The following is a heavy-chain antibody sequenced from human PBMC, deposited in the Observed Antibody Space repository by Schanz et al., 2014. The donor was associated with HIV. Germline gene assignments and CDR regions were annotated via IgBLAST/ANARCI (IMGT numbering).Heavy chain of an antibody. CDR1: GFTFSSFG. CDR3: AKDRNYYDSKYRGKGNYYYYYGMDV. CDR2: ISHDGINK. J-gene: IGHJ6*02. Sequence: QVQLVESGGGVVRPGRSLRLSCAASGFTFSSFGMHWVRQAPGKGLEWVAVISHDGINKYYEDSVKGRLTISRDNSKNTLYLQMKSLRAEDTAVYYCAKDRNYYDSKYRGKGNYYYYYGMDVWGQGTTVTVSS. D-gene: IGHD3-22*01. V-gene: IGHV3-30*18.